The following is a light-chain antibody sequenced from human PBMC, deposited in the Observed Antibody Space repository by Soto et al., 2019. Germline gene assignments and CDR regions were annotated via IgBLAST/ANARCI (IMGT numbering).Light chain of an antibody. J-gene: IGLJ2*01. Sequence: QSVLTQPPSVSGVPGQRVTISCTGSSSNIGAGYDVHWYQQLPGTAPKLLIYRNNNRPSGVPDRFSGSKSGTSASLAITGLQAEDEADYYCQSYDTSLSVVFGGGTKVTVL. CDR3: QSYDTSLSVV. V-gene: IGLV1-40*01. CDR1: SSNIGAGYD. CDR2: RNN.